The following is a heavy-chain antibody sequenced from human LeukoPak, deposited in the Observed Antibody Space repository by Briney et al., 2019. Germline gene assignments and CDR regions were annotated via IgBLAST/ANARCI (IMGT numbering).Heavy chain of an antibody. D-gene: IGHD1-14*01. V-gene: IGHV3-21*06. CDR1: GLTFSTSG. J-gene: IGHJ4*02. CDR2: IGPTGSGR. Sequence: PGGSLSLSCTASGLTFSTSGFNWARQAPGEGLEWVASIGPTGSGRYHADSITGRFTISRDNANNFLYLQMNSLRAEDTAVYYCATETNGRHYDYWGQGTLLTVSS. CDR3: ATETNGRHYDY.